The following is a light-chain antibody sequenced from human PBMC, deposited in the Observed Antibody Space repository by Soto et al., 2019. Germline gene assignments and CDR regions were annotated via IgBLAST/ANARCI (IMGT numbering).Light chain of an antibody. Sequence: YPGERVTLSCRASQRVSSKIAWYQQKPGQAPRLLIDAASSRATGIPARFSGSGSETDFTLTISSLQTEDFAVYFCQRYRDCSSFGHGIKV. CDR2: AAS. J-gene: IGKJ1*01. CDR3: QRYRDCSS. V-gene: IGKV3-15*01. CDR1: QRVSSK.